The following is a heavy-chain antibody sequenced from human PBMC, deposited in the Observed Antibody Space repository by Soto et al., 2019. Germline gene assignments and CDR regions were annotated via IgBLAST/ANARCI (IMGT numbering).Heavy chain of an antibody. Sequence: SETLSLTCTVSGGSISSGGYYWSWIRQHPGKGLEWIGYIYYSGSTYYNPSLKSRVTLSVDTSKNQFSLMLSSVTAADTAVYYCARGRYCSGGSCYSEVRWFDPWGQGTLVTVSS. CDR2: IYYSGST. CDR1: GGSISSGGYY. J-gene: IGHJ5*02. V-gene: IGHV4-31*03. D-gene: IGHD2-15*01. CDR3: ARGRYCSGGSCYSEVRWFDP.